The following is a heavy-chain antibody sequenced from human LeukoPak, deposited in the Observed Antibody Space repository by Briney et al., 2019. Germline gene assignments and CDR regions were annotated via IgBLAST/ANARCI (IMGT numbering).Heavy chain of an antibody. J-gene: IGHJ6*03. CDR1: GSTFSSYG. V-gene: IGHV3-30*02. CDR3: ARGYSSSWYVMVDYYYMDV. Sequence: GGSLRLSCAASGSTFSSYGMHWVRQAPGKGLEWVAFIRYDGSNKYYADSVKGRFTISRDNSKNTLYLQMNSLRAEDTAVYYCARGYSSSWYVMVDYYYMDVWGKGTTVTVSS. D-gene: IGHD6-13*01. CDR2: IRYDGSNK.